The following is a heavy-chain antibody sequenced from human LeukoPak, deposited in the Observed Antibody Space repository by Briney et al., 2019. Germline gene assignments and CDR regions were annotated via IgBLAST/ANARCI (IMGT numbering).Heavy chain of an antibody. D-gene: IGHD3-10*01. CDR3: ARVPYYYGSGSYREDGEYYFDY. J-gene: IGHJ4*02. V-gene: IGHV4-39*07. CDR1: GGSISSSSYY. CDR2: IYYSGST. Sequence: SETLSLTCTVSGGSISSSSYYWGWIRQPPGKGLEWIGSIYYSGSTYYNPSLKSRVTISVDTSKNQFSLKLSSVTAADTAVYYCARVPYYYGSGSYREDGEYYFDYWGQGTLVTVSS.